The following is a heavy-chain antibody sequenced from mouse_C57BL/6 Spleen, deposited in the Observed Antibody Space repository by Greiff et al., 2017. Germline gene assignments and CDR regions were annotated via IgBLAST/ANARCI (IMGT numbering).Heavy chain of an antibody. CDR1: GYTFTSYW. J-gene: IGHJ2*01. D-gene: IGHD2-5*01. CDR2: IDPSDSET. V-gene: IGHV1-52*01. CDR3: ARRRGSNYDYFDY. Sequence: LQESGAELVRPGSSVKLSCKASGYTFTSYWMHWVQQRPIQGLEWIGNIDPSDSETHYNQKFKDKATLTVDKSSSTAYMQLSSLTSEDSAVYYCARRRGSNYDYFDYWGQGTTLTVSS.